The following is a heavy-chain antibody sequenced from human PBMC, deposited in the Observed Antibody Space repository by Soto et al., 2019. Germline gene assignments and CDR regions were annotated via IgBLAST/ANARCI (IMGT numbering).Heavy chain of an antibody. J-gene: IGHJ5*02. V-gene: IGHV4-34*01. D-gene: IGHD6-13*01. Sequence: SETLSLTCAVYGGSFSGYYWSWIRQPPGKGLEWIGEINHSGSTNYNPSLKSRVPISVDTSKNQFSLKLSSVTAADTAVYYCARGDTAIAAAGTVVNWFDPWGQGTLVTVSS. CDR2: INHSGST. CDR1: GGSFSGYY. CDR3: ARGDTAIAAAGTVVNWFDP.